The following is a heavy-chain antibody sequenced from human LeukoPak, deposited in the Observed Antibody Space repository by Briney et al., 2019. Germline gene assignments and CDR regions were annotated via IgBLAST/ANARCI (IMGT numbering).Heavy chain of an antibody. Sequence: SETLSLTCTVSGGSISAYYWSWIRQPPGKELQWIGFIYNSATTRYNPSLRSRVTMSLDTSKNQFSLRLNSVTAADTAVYFCTTTGGSSTDPVFDPWGQGTLVTASS. V-gene: IGHV4-59*03. CDR2: IYNSATT. CDR1: GGSISAYY. D-gene: IGHD6-13*01. CDR3: TTTGGSSTDPVFDP. J-gene: IGHJ5*02.